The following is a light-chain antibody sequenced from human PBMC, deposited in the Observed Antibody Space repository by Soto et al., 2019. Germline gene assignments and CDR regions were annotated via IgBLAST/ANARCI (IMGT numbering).Light chain of an antibody. CDR1: SSSFKSNT. J-gene: IGLJ3*02. CDR3: ATWDNSLNGLV. Sequence: QSVLTQPPSASGTPGQRVTISCSGGSSSFKSNTVTWYQQLPGAAPQLLIYSNNQRPSGTPDRFSASKSGTSASLAIGGLQPEDDGTDHCATWDNSLNGLVFGGGTKLTVL. CDR2: SNN. V-gene: IGLV1-44*01.